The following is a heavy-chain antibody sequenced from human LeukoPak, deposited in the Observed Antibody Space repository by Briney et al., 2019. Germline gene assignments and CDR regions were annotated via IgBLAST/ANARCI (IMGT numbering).Heavy chain of an antibody. CDR3: ARGITIFGVVIDYYDMDV. CDR2: INPSGGST. D-gene: IGHD3-3*01. V-gene: IGHV1-46*01. J-gene: IGHJ6*02. Sequence: ASVKVSCTASGYTFTSYYMHWVRQAPGQGLEWMGIINPSGGSTSYAQKFQGRVTMTRDTSTSTVYMELSSLRSEDTAVYYCARGITIFGVVIDYYDMDVWGQGTTATVSS. CDR1: GYTFTSYY.